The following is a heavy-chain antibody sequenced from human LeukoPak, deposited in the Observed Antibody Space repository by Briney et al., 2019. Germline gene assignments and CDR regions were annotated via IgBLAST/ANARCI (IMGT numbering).Heavy chain of an antibody. Sequence: GESLQISCKGSGSSFPSYWITWVRQLPGKDLEWMGRIDPSDTYTNYSPSFQGHVTISADKSISTAYLQWSSLKAPDTAMYYCARSYSGYDYLDYWGQGTLVTVSS. D-gene: IGHD5-12*01. CDR2: IDPSDTYT. CDR1: GSSFPSYW. CDR3: ARSYSGYDYLDY. V-gene: IGHV5-10-1*01. J-gene: IGHJ4*02.